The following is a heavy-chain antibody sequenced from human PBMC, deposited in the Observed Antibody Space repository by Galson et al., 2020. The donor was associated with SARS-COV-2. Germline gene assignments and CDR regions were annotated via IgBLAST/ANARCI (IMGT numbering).Heavy chain of an antibody. J-gene: IGHJ6*02. CDR3: ARHPVAVAGTHLYYGMDV. V-gene: IGHV1-8*01. Sequence: LEWMGWMNPNSGNTGYAQKFQGRVTMTRNTSISTAYMELSSLRSEDTAVYYCARHPVAVAGTHLYYGMDVWGQGTTVTVSS. D-gene: IGHD6-19*01. CDR2: MNPNSGNT.